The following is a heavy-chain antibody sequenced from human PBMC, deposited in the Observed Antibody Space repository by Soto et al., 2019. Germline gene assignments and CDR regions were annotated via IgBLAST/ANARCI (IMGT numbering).Heavy chain of an antibody. CDR3: ARGRGIRGGISTSDF. J-gene: IGHJ4*02. D-gene: IGHD3-10*01. CDR1: GGSISSYY. V-gene: IGHV4-59*01. CDR2: IYYSGST. Sequence: SETLSLTCTVSGGSISSYYWNWIRQPPGKGLEWIGYIYYSGSTSYNPSLKSRLTISVDTSKNQFSLNLTSVTPADTALYYCARGRGIRGGISTSDFWGQGTLVTVSS.